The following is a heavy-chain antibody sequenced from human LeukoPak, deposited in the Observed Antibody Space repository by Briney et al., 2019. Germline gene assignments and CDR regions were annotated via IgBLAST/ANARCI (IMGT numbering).Heavy chain of an antibody. D-gene: IGHD6-13*01. J-gene: IGHJ4*02. CDR3: AKDGMGSSWGPWDYFDY. V-gene: IGHV3-23*01. CDR1: AFTFSSYA. CDR2: ISGSGGST. Sequence: GGSLRLSCAASAFTFSSYAMSCVREAPGKGLEWVSAISGSGGSTYYADSVKGRFTISRDNSKNTLYLQMNSLRAEDTAVYYCAKDGMGSSWGPWDYFDYWGQGTLVTVSS.